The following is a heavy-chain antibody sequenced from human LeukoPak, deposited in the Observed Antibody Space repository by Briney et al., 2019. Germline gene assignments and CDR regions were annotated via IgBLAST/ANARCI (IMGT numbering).Heavy chain of an antibody. CDR1: GYTFTSYD. Sequence: ASVKVSCKASGYTFTSYDINWVRQATGQGLEWMGWMNPNSGNTGYAQKFQGRITMTRNTSISTAYMELSSLRSEDTAVYYCARVRAKTRTGTTLPFDYWGQGTLVTVSS. J-gene: IGHJ4*02. CDR2: MNPNSGNT. CDR3: ARVRAKTRTGTTLPFDY. D-gene: IGHD1-7*01. V-gene: IGHV1-8*01.